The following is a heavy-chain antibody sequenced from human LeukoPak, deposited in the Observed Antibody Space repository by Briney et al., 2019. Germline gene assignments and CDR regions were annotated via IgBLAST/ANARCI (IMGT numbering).Heavy chain of an antibody. J-gene: IGHJ4*02. CDR3: ARDRREYIAAAGPPDFDY. V-gene: IGHV1-18*04. CDR2: ISAYNGNT. Sequence: ASVKVSCKVVAYDFTGYHIHWVRLAPGQGLEWMGWISAYNGNTNYAQKLQGRVTMTTDTSTSTAYMELRSLRSDDTAVYYCARDRREYIAAAGPPDFDYWGQGTLVTVSS. CDR1: AYDFTGYH. D-gene: IGHD6-13*01.